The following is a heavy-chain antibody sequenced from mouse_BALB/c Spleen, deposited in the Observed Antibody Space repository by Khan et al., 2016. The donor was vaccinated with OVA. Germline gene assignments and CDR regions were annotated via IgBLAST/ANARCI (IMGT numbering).Heavy chain of an antibody. D-gene: IGHD2-4*01. CDR2: IWSGGST. CDR1: GFSLTRYG. CDR3: ARNYDYDEGLAY. V-gene: IGHV2-2*02. Sequence: VELVESGPGLVQPSQSLSITCTVSGFSLTRYGVHWVRQSPGKGLEWLGVIWSGGSTDYNAAFISRLSISKDNSKSQVFFKMNSLQANDTAIYYCARNYDYDEGLAYWGQGTLVTVSA. J-gene: IGHJ3*01.